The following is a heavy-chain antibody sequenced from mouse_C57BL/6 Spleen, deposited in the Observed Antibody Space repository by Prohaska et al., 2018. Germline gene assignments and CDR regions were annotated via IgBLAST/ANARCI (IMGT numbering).Heavy chain of an antibody. CDR2: INPNNGGT. V-gene: IGHV1-26*01. Sequence: HGKSLEWIGDINPNNGGTSYNQKFKGKATLTVDKSSSTAYMELRSLTSEDSAVYYCAREGPYYGSSYGRFAYWGQGTLVTVSA. CDR3: AREGPYYGSSYGRFAY. J-gene: IGHJ3*01. D-gene: IGHD1-1*01.